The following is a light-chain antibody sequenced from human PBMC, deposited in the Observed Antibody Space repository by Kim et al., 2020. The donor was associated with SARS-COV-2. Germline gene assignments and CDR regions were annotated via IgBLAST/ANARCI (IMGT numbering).Light chain of an antibody. V-gene: IGLV3-9*01. Sequence: VGMGKTGRINCGGKNIGRKKGQGYQQKPGQATVLVNERDSNRPGGIPERFSGTNSGNTATLTISRAQAGDEADYYCQGWDSSTEVFGGGTQLTVL. CDR3: QGWDSSTEV. CDR1: NIGRKK. CDR2: RDS. J-gene: IGLJ3*02.